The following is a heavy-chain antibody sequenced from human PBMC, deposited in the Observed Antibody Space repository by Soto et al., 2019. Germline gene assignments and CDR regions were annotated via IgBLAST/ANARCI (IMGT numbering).Heavy chain of an antibody. Sequence: HPGGSLRLSCAASGFTFSSYAMSWVRQAPGKGLEWVSAISGSGGSTYYADSVKGRFTITGDDSKNTVYLQMHSLRVEDTAVYYCAKWNGYGDVWGQGTLVTVSS. CDR2: ISGSGGST. D-gene: IGHD4-17*01. CDR1: GFTFSSYA. CDR3: AKWNGYGDV. V-gene: IGHV3-23*01. J-gene: IGHJ4*02.